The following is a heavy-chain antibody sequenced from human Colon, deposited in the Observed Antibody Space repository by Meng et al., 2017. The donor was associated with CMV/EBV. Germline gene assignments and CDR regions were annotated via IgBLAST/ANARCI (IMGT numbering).Heavy chain of an antibody. CDR3: VRESWYFDF. CDR2: IYPQDGGT. Sequence: QVQLVQSGTEVKKPGASVKVSRKTSGYTFTANHLHWVRQAPGQGLEWMGWIYPQDGGTYFAQKFQDRVTLTRDTSITTAYMELSGLTSDDTAIYYCVRESWYFDFWGEGTLVTVSS. J-gene: IGHJ4*02. CDR1: GYTFTANH. V-gene: IGHV1-2*02. D-gene: IGHD6-13*01.